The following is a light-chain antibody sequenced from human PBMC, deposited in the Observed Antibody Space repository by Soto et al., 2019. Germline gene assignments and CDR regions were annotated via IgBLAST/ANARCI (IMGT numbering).Light chain of an antibody. CDR2: EVT. V-gene: IGLV2-8*01. CDR3: TSFAGNFNVV. CDR1: SSDIGGYNY. J-gene: IGLJ2*01. Sequence: QSVLTQPPSASGSPGQSVTISCTGTSSDIGGYNYVSWYQQPPGKAPKLMIYEVTKRPSGVPDRFSRSKSGNTASLTVSGLQAEDEADYYCTSFAGNFNVVFGGGTKVTVL.